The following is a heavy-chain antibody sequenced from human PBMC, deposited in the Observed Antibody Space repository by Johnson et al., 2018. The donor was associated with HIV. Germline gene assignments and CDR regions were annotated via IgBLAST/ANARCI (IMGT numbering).Heavy chain of an antibody. CDR1: GFTFSSYA. Sequence: MQLVESGGTLVQPEESLRLSCAASGFTFSSYALHWVRQAPGTGLQYVSGISPNGISTYYANSVIGRFTISRDNSKNTLYLQMSSLKVEDTALYYCARDYETIWGQGTMVTVSS. V-gene: IGHV3-64*01. D-gene: IGHD3-16*01. CDR2: ISPNGIST. J-gene: IGHJ3*02. CDR3: ARDYETI.